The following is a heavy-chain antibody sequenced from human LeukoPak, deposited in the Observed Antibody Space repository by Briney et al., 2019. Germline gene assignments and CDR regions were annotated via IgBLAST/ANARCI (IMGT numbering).Heavy chain of an antibody. Sequence: PGGSLRLSCAASGFTVSSNYMSWVRQAPGKGLEWVANIKQDGSEKYYVDSVKGRFTLSRDNAKDSLYLQMNSLRAEDTAVYYCARSRYCSSGSCYSDYWGQGTLVTVSS. CDR1: GFTVSSNY. J-gene: IGHJ4*02. D-gene: IGHD2-15*01. CDR3: ARSRYCSSGSCYSDY. V-gene: IGHV3-7*01. CDR2: IKQDGSEK.